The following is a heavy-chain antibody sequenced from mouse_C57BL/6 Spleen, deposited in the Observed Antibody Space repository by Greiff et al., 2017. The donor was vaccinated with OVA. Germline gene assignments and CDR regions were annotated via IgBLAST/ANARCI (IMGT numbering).Heavy chain of an antibody. CDR2: IYPGDGDT. CDR1: GYAFSSYW. CDR3: ARRHDYDYAMDY. Sequence: VPLQQSGAALVTPGASVTISCKASGYAFSSYWMHWVQQRPGPGLEWIGQIYPGDGDTNYNGKFKGKATLTADKSSSTAYMQLSSLTSEDSAVYFCARRHDYDYAMDYWGQGTSVTVSS. V-gene: IGHV1-80*01. D-gene: IGHD2-4*01. J-gene: IGHJ4*01.